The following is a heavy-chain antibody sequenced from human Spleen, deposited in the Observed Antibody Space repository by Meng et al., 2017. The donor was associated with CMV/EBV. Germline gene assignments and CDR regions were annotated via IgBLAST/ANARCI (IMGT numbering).Heavy chain of an antibody. CDR1: GFTFSSYA. V-gene: IGHV3-23*01. Sequence: GGSLRLSCAASGFTFSSYAMSWVRQAPGKGLEWVSGTSGSSGSTDYADSVKGRFAISTDKSKNTLYLQVNSLRAEDTAVYYCARGTTYWGQGTLVTVSS. D-gene: IGHD1-1*01. CDR2: TSGSSGST. J-gene: IGHJ4*02. CDR3: ARGTTY.